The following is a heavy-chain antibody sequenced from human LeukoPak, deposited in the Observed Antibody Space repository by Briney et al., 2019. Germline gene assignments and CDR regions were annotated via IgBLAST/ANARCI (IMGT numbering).Heavy chain of an antibody. CDR3: TTEGGVWGYHALDI. J-gene: IGHJ3*02. CDR2: IKSKTDGGAT. CDR1: GFTFSNAW. V-gene: IGHV3-15*01. D-gene: IGHD3-16*01. Sequence: GGSLRLSCAASGFTFSNAWMSWVRQAPGKGLEWVGRIKSKTDGGATDFAAPVKGRFTISRDESQNTVYLQMNSLKTEDTAVYYCTTEGGVWGYHALDIWGQGTMVTVSS.